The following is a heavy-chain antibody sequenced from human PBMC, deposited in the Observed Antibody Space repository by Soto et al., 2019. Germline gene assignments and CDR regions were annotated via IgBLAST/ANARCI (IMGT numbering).Heavy chain of an antibody. Sequence: QVQLVQSGAEVKKPGAAVKVSCKSSGYRFETYAMSWVRQAPGQGLEWMGWISAYNIDTYYAQKFQDRVTMTTDTSSGTAYMEVRSLTSADTAVYYCARGPGEIIGAMDVWGQGTTVTVSS. J-gene: IGHJ6*02. D-gene: IGHD3-16*02. CDR2: ISAYNIDT. CDR3: ARGPGEIIGAMDV. CDR1: GYRFETYA. V-gene: IGHV1-18*01.